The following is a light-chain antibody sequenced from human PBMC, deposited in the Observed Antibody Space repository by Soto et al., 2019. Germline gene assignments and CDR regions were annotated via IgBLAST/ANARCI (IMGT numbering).Light chain of an antibody. Sequence: EIVLTQSPATLSLSPGERATLSCRASQSVSSYLAWYQQKPGQAPRLLIYDASNRATGIPARFSGSRSGTDFPLTISSLEPEDFAVYYCQQRSNWPLTFGGGTKVAIK. CDR3: QQRSNWPLT. CDR1: QSVSSY. J-gene: IGKJ4*01. V-gene: IGKV3-11*01. CDR2: DAS.